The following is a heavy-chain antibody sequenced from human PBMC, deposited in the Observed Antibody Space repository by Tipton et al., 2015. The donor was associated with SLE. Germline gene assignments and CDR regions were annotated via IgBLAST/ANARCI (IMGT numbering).Heavy chain of an antibody. CDR3: ARETGDPFE. J-gene: IGHJ4*02. Sequence: TLSLTCAVSGYSIRSGYYWGWIRQSPEKGLEWIGSISHSGNIYFNPSLKSRATMSIDTSRNEVSLRLNSVTAADSAVYYCARETGDPFEWGQGTLVTVSS. V-gene: IGHV4-38-2*02. D-gene: IGHD7-27*01. CDR2: ISHSGNI. CDR1: GYSIRSGYY.